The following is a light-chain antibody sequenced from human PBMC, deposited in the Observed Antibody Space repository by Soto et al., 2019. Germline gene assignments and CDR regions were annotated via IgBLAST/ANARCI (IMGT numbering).Light chain of an antibody. CDR3: QQRYSTPRT. CDR1: QSISTW. J-gene: IGKJ1*01. Sequence: DIQMTQSPSTLPASVGDRVSITCRANQSISTWFSWYQQRPVKAPNLLSYSACLLESGCPSRFSGSGSGTEYTLPISSLQPEDVATYYCQQRYSTPRTFGQGTKVDIK. V-gene: IGKV1-5*03. CDR2: SAC.